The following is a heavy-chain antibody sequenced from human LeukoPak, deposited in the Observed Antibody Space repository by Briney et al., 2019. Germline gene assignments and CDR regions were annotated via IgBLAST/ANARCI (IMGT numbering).Heavy chain of an antibody. D-gene: IGHD3-10*01. J-gene: IGHJ3*02. CDR3: ARDSGLWFGELPDAFDI. CDR1: GFTFSSYG. V-gene: IGHV3-33*01. CDR2: IRYDGSNK. Sequence: PGRSLRLSCAASGFTFSSYGMHWVRQAPGKGLEWVAVIRYDGSNKYYADSVKGRFTISRDNSKNTLYLQMNSLRAEDTAVYYCARDSGLWFGELPDAFDIWGQGTMVTVSS.